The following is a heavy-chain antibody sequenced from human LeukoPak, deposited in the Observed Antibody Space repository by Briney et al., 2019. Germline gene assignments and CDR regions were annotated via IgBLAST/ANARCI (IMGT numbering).Heavy chain of an antibody. J-gene: IGHJ5*02. CDR3: ARGPYVLRYFDWSTTKAWFDP. CDR2: ISSSGSTI. Sequence: PGGSLRLSCAASGFTFSDYYMSWIRQAPGKGLEWVSYISSSGSTIYYADSVKGRFTISRDNAKNSLYLQMNSLRAEDTAVYYCARGPYVLRYFDWSTTKAWFDPWGQGTLVTVSS. V-gene: IGHV3-11*04. D-gene: IGHD3-9*01. CDR1: GFTFSDYY.